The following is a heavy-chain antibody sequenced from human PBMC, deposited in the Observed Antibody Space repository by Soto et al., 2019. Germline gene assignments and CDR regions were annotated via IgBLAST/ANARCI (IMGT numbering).Heavy chain of an antibody. J-gene: IGHJ4*02. CDR3: AKVINGGSFDY. V-gene: IGHV3-9*01. D-gene: IGHD2-15*01. Sequence: EVQLVESGGGLVQPGRSLRLSCAASGFTFDDYAMHWVRQAPGKGLEWVSGISWNSGSIGYADSEKGRFTISRDNAKNSLYLQRNGLRAEDTALYYCAKVINGGSFDYWGQGTLVTVSS. CDR2: ISWNSGSI. CDR1: GFTFDDYA.